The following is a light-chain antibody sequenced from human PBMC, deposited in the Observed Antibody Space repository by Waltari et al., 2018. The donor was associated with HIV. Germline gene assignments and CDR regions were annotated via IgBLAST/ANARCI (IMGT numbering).Light chain of an antibody. CDR2: YGS. Sequence: SYVLTQPPSVSVAPGKTARITRGGNNIGSRSVHWYQQKPGQAPVLVMYYGSDRPSWIPERFSGSNSGNTATLTISRIEAGDEADYFCQVWDSSSDHHVFGTGTKVTVL. V-gene: IGLV3-21*04. CDR3: QVWDSSSDHHV. J-gene: IGLJ1*01. CDR1: NIGSRS.